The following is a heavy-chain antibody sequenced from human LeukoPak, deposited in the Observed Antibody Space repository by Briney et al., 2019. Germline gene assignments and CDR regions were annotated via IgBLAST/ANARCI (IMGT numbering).Heavy chain of an antibody. Sequence: PGGSLRLSCAASGFIFSSYTMNWVRQAPGKGLEWVLDISSSSSVIHYAESVKGRFTISRDNAKNSLYLQMNRLRDEDTAVYYCARSREADYWGQGTLVTVSS. CDR3: ARSREADY. V-gene: IGHV3-48*02. CDR2: ISSSSSVI. J-gene: IGHJ4*02. CDR1: GFIFSSYT.